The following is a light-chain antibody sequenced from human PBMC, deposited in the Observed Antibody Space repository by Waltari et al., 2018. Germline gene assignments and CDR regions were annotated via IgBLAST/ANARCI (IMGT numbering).Light chain of an antibody. CDR2: ATS. V-gene: IGKV3-20*01. J-gene: IGKJ1*01. Sequence: EIVSTQSPGPLSLCLVETATLTCRASPSIGRTIAWYQQKPGQAPRLLIYATSPRATGIPDRFSGSGSETDFSLTIYRLEPEDFAVYYCQHYVMLPVTFGQGTKVEIK. CDR1: PSIGRT. CDR3: QHYVMLPVT.